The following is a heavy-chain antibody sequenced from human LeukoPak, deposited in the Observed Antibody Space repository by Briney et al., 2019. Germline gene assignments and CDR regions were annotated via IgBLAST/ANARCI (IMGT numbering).Heavy chain of an antibody. V-gene: IGHV4-34*01. D-gene: IGHD4-23*01. J-gene: IGHJ4*02. CDR1: GGSFNSYY. Sequence: SETLSLTCTVSGGSFNSYYWNWIRQPPGKGLEWIGEINHSGSTNYNPSLKSRVTISVDTSKNQFSLKLSSVTAADTAVYYCARGGSNDGGNFDYWGQGTLVTVSS. CDR3: ARGGSNDGGNFDY. CDR2: INHSGST.